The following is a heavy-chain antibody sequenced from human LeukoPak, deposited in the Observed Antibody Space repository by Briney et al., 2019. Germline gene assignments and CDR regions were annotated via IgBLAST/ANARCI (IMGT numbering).Heavy chain of an antibody. J-gene: IGHJ4*02. V-gene: IGHV3-33*01. D-gene: IGHD6-19*01. CDR2: IYYDGNTI. Sequence: HAGRSLRLSCVASGFSFSNYGFHWVRQAPGKGLEWVADIYYDGNTIYYGDSVKGRFTISRDNSENTLFLQMNSLRAEDTAVYYCARDGSGGGSRYFDYWGQGALVTVSS. CDR1: GFSFSNYG. CDR3: ARDGSGGGSRYFDY.